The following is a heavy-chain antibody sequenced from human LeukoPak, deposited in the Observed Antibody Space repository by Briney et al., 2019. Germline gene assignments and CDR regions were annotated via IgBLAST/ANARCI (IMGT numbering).Heavy chain of an antibody. Sequence: SSETLSLTCTVSGGSISSYYWSWIRQPPGKGLEWIGYIYYSGSTNYNPSLKSRVTVSVDTSKNQFSLKLSSVTAADTAVYYCATGRAYSSVDYWGQGTLVTVSS. CDR3: ATGRAYSSVDY. D-gene: IGHD6-19*01. V-gene: IGHV4-59*01. J-gene: IGHJ4*02. CDR1: GGSISSYY. CDR2: IYYSGST.